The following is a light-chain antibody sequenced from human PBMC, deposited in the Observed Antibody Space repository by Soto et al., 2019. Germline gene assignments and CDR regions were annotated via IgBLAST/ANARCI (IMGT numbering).Light chain of an antibody. V-gene: IGKV1-5*02. J-gene: IGKJ1*01. CDR1: QSVSTR. CDR2: DAS. CDR3: QQYSVYWT. Sequence: DIQMTQSPSSLSASVGDRVTIICRASQSVSTRLAWYQQKPGQAPKVLIYDASSWGGGVPSRFTGSGSGTEFTLTINRLQPDDFATYYCQQYSVYWTVGQGTKVEIK.